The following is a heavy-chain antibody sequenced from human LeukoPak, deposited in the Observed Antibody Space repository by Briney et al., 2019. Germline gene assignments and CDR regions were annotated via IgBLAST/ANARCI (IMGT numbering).Heavy chain of an antibody. CDR2: ISYTGST. V-gene: IGHV4-59*01. CDR1: GGSINSDS. CDR3: ARGANL. J-gene: IGHJ4*02. Sequence: PSETLSLTCTVSGGSINSDSWSWIRLPPGKRLEWIGAISYTGSTDYNPSLNSQVTISLDTSKNQFSLRLTSVTAADTALYYCARGANLWGQGTLVTVSS. D-gene: IGHD4/OR15-4a*01.